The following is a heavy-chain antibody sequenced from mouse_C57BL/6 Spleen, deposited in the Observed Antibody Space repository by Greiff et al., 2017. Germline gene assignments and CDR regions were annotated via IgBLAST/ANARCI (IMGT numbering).Heavy chain of an antibody. CDR2: ISSGSSTI. V-gene: IGHV5-17*01. CDR3: ARPRGSSYYAMDY. CDR1: GFTFSDSG. Sequence: EVKLVESGGGLVKPGGSLKLSCAASGFTFSDSGMHWVRQAPEKGLEWVAYISSGSSTIYYADTVKGRFTISRDNAKNTLFLQMTSLRSEDTAMYYCARPRGSSYYAMDYWGQGTSVTVSS. J-gene: IGHJ4*01. D-gene: IGHD1-1*01.